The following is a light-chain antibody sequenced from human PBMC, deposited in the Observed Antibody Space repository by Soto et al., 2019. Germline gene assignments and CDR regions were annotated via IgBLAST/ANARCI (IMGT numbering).Light chain of an antibody. CDR1: QDIAIY. Sequence: IPLTQSPSSLSASVGDRVTITCRASQDIAIYLAWYQQKPGEAPKLLIYAASTLYGVVPSRFSGSGSGTDFALTTTSLQAEDFATYYCQQLRMYPSTVGGGTKVDIK. CDR2: AAS. V-gene: IGKV1-9*01. CDR3: QQLRMYPST. J-gene: IGKJ4*01.